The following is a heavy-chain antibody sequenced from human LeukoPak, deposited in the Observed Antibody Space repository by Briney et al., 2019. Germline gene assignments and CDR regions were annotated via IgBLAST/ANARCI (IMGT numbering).Heavy chain of an antibody. V-gene: IGHV3-33*01. D-gene: IGHD6-13*01. Sequence: GRSLRLSCAASGFTFSSYGMHWVRQAPGKGLEWVAVIWYDGSNKYYADSVKGRFTISRDNSKNTLYLQMNSLRAEDTAVYYCARGSDIAAAGYFDYWGQGTLVTVSS. CDR3: ARGSDIAAAGYFDY. CDR1: GFTFSSYG. J-gene: IGHJ4*02. CDR2: IWYDGSNK.